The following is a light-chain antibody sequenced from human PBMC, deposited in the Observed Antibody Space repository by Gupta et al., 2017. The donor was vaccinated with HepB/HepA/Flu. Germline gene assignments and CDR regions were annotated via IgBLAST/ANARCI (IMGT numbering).Light chain of an antibody. CDR1: SSNIGTYNL. V-gene: IGLV2-23*02. Sequence: SDLTHPASVSGNPVPSITISSTGSSSNIGTYNLVYWYQQHPGKAPKLMLYEVNERPSGISDRFSGSKSGNTDSLTISGLHAEDEADDYCCSFAGGHSVVFGGGTKLTVL. CDR3: CSFAGGHSVV. J-gene: IGLJ2*01. CDR2: EVN.